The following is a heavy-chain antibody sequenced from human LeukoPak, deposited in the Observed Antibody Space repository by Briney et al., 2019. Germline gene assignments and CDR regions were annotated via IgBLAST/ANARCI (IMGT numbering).Heavy chain of an antibody. CDR3: ARAPSLGYCSGGSCVGLDY. V-gene: IGHV4-38-2*02. CDR2: IYHSGST. Sequence: SETLSLTCTVSGASINSDYYWGWIRQPPGKGLEWIRNIYHSGSTNYNPSLKSRVTISVDTSKNQFSLKLSSVTAADTAVYYCARAPSLGYCSGGSCVGLDYWGQGTLVTVSS. J-gene: IGHJ4*02. D-gene: IGHD2-15*01. CDR1: GASINSDYY.